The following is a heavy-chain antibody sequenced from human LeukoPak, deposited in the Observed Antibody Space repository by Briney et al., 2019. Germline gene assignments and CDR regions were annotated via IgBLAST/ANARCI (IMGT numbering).Heavy chain of an antibody. J-gene: IGHJ4*02. D-gene: IGHD6-19*01. CDR3: ARGPRGAYSSGLYYSDY. Sequence: PSETLSLTCAVYGGSFSGYYWSWIRQPPGKGLEWIGEINHSGSTNYNPSLKSRVTISVDTSKNQFSLKLSSATAADTAVYYCARGPRGAYSSGLYYSDYWGQGTLVTVSS. CDR2: INHSGST. V-gene: IGHV4-34*01. CDR1: GGSFSGYY.